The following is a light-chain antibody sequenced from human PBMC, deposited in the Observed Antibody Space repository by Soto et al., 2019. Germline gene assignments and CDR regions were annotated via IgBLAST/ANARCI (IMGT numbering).Light chain of an antibody. CDR2: GAS. V-gene: IGKV3-20*01. J-gene: IGKJ1*01. CDR1: QSVNSN. CDR3: QQYVSSPRT. Sequence: EIVMTQSPATLSVSPGETVTLSCRASQSVNSNLAWYQQKPGQAPRLLIYGASNRATGIPDRFSGSESGTDFTLTISRLEPEDFAVYYCQQYVSSPRTFGQGTKVDNK.